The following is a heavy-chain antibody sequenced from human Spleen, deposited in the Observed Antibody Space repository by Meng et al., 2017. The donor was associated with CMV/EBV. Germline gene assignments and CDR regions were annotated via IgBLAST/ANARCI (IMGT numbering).Heavy chain of an antibody. Sequence: YPFTISAINWVRQATGQGLEWMGWMHTNSGNTGYAQKFQGRVTMTRNTSISTAYMELRSLRSEDTAVYYCARKMSLAATGNYYGMDVWGQGTTVTVSS. V-gene: IGHV1-8*01. J-gene: IGHJ6*02. CDR1: YPFTISA. CDR3: ARKMSLAATGNYYGMDV. D-gene: IGHD6-25*01. CDR2: MHTNSGNT.